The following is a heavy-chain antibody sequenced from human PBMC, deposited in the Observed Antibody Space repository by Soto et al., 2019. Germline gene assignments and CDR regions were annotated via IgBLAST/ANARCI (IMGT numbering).Heavy chain of an antibody. CDR3: ARDVVRSTGGDS. Sequence: SVKVSCKASGGTFSTSSFVWVRQGPGQGLEWMGGIIPIFSKTNVAQKFQGRITFTADESTRTAYMELSSLRSEDTAIYYCARDVVRSTGGDSWGQGTLVNVSS. CDR1: GGTFSTSS. D-gene: IGHD7-27*01. CDR2: IIPIFSKT. V-gene: IGHV1-69*13. J-gene: IGHJ4*02.